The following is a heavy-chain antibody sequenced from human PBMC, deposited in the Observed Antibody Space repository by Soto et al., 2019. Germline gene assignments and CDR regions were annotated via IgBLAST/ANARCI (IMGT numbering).Heavy chain of an antibody. D-gene: IGHD3-9*01. V-gene: IGHV4-59*01. CDR2: IYYSGST. J-gene: IGHJ5*02. Sequence: SETLSLTCTVSGGSISSYYWSWIRQPPGKGLEWIGYIYYSGSTNYNPSLKSRVTISVDTSKNQCSLRLSSVTAADTAVYYCARVVGRDDILTGYYQGWFDPWGQGTLVTVSS. CDR1: GGSISSYY. CDR3: ARVVGRDDILTGYYQGWFDP.